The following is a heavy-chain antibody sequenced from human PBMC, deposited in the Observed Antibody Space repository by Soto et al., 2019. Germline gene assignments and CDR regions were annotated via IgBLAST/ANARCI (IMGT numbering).Heavy chain of an antibody. J-gene: IGHJ5*02. CDR3: ARESGSDRYSTYSWFDP. CDR2: IYYSGNT. V-gene: IGHV4-30-2*01. Sequence: QLQLQESGSGLVKPSQTLSLTCAVSGGSISSGTYSWSWIRQPPGKGLEWIGYIYYSGNTYYNPSFGSRVTISVDRSKNQFSLKLSSLTAADTAVYYCARESGSDRYSTYSWFDPWGQGTLVTVSS. CDR1: GGSISSGTYS. D-gene: IGHD3-16*02.